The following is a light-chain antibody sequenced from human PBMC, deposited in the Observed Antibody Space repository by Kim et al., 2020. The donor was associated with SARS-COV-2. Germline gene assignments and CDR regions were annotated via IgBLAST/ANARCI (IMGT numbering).Light chain of an antibody. Sequence: SPRERATLSCRASQSISSSYLAWYQQRPGQAPRLLIHGASSRATDIPDKFSGSGSGTDFTLTISRLEPEDVAVYYCQQYVNLPLTFGQGTKVDIK. CDR2: GAS. CDR1: QSISSSY. CDR3: QQYVNLPLT. V-gene: IGKV3-20*01. J-gene: IGKJ1*01.